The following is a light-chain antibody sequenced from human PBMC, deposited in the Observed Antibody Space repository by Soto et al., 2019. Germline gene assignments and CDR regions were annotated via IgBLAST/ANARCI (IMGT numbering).Light chain of an antibody. CDR3: CSYAGGNNFYV. CDR1: SSDVGGYNY. CDR2: EVS. V-gene: IGLV2-8*01. J-gene: IGLJ1*01. Sequence: QSVLAQPPSASGSPGQSVTISCTGTSSDVGGYNYVSWYQQHPGKAPKLIIYEVSQRPSGVPDRFSGSKSGNTASLTVSGLQAEDEADYYCCSYAGGNNFYVFGDGTKVTDL.